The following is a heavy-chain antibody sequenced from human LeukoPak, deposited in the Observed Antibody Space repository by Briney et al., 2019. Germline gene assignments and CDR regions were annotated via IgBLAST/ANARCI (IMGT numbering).Heavy chain of an antibody. J-gene: IGHJ4*02. CDR2: ISSAGTT. D-gene: IGHD4-23*01. CDR3: TKGTTVAHYYFDY. V-gene: IGHV3-66*01. Sequence: PGGSLRLSCAASGFTVSSSYMSWVRQAPGKGLEWVSIISSAGTTYYADSVKGRFTISRDNSKNTLYLQMNSLRAEDTAVYYCTKGTTVAHYYFDYWGQGTLVTVSS. CDR1: GFTVSSSY.